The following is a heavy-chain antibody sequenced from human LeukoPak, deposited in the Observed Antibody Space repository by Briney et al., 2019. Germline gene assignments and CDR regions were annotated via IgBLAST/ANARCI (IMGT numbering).Heavy chain of an antibody. CDR2: IIPILGIA. CDR1: GGTFSSYA. J-gene: IGHJ6*02. D-gene: IGHD2-15*01. CDR3: ARGFQLLPPYYYYGMDV. V-gene: IGHV1-69*04. Sequence: ASVKVSCKASGGTFSSYASSWVRQAPGQGLEWMGRIIPILGIANYAQKFQGRVTITADKSTSTAYMELSSLRSEDTAVYYCARGFQLLPPYYYYGMDVWGQGTTVTVSS.